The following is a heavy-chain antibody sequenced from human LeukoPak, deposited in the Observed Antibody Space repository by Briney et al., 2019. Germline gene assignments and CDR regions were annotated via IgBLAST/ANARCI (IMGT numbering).Heavy chain of an antibody. CDR1: GSTFNYW. CDR2: IKQDGSET. CDR3: ASRGDLSWFGALRH. Sequence: PGGSLRLSCVVSGSTFNYWMDWVRQAPGKGLEWVAFIKQDGSETYCVDSVKGRFTISRDNAKNSLYLQMNSLRSEDTAVYYCASRGDLSWFGALRHWSQGTRVTVSS. J-gene: IGHJ4*02. D-gene: IGHD3-16*02. V-gene: IGHV3-7*01.